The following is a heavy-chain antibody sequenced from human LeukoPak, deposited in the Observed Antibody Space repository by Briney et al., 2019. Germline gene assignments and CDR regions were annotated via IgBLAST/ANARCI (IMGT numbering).Heavy chain of an antibody. J-gene: IGHJ6*03. D-gene: IGHD4-17*01. CDR3: ARGWSKDVRLRPGRYYMDV. V-gene: IGHV4-34*01. CDR1: GGSFSGYY. CDR2: INDSGST. Sequence: SETLSLTCAVYGGSFSGYYWSWIRQPPGKGLEWIGEINDSGSTNYNPSLKSRVTISVDTSKNQFSLKLSSVTAADTAVYYCARGWSKDVRLRPGRYYMDVWGKGTTVTVSS.